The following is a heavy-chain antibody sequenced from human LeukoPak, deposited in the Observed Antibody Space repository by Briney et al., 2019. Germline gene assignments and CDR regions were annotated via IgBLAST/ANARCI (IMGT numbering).Heavy chain of an antibody. CDR2: ISAYNGNT. V-gene: IGHV1-18*01. J-gene: IGHJ5*02. CDR1: GYTFTSYG. Sequence: GASVKVSCKASGYTFTSYGISWVRQAPGQGLEWMGWISAYNGNTNYAQKLQGRVTMTTDTSTSTAYMELRSLRSDDTAVYYCARWGKRQQLVTQGWFDPWGQGTLVTVSS. D-gene: IGHD6-13*01. CDR3: ARWGKRQQLVTQGWFDP.